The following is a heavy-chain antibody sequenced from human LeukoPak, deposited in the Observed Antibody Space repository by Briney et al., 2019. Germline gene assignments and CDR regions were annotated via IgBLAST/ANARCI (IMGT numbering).Heavy chain of an antibody. CDR2: IWYDGSNK. CDR1: GFTFSSYG. D-gene: IGHD3-22*01. J-gene: IGHJ6*02. CDR3: ARVLLPLYGMDV. Sequence: GGSLRLSCAASGFTFSSYGMHWVRQAPGKGLEWVAVIWYDGSNKYYADSVKGRFTISSDNSKNTLYLQMNSLRAEDTAVYYCARVLLPLYGMDVWGQGTTVTVSS. V-gene: IGHV3-33*01.